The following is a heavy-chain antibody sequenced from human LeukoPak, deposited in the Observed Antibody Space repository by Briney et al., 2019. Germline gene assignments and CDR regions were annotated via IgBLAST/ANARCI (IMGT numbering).Heavy chain of an antibody. V-gene: IGHV3-23*01. CDR2: ISGSGGST. J-gene: IGHJ4*02. Sequence: GGSLRLSCAASGFTFSNAWMSWVRQAPGKGLEWVSAISGSGGSTYYAGSVKGRFTISRDNSKNTLYLQMNSLRAEDTAVYYCATPPIVSADYWGQGTLVTVSS. D-gene: IGHD2-15*01. CDR3: ATPPIVSADY. CDR1: GFTFSNAW.